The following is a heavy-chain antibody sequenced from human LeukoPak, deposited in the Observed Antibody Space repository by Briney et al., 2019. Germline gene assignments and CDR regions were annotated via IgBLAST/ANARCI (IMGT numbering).Heavy chain of an antibody. CDR3: ARVEKDIVVVPAARWFDP. J-gene: IGHJ5*02. CDR2: INHSGST. Sequence: KASETLSLTCAVYGGSFSGYYWSWIRQPPEKGLEWIGEINHSGSTNYNPSLKSRVTISVDTSKNQFSLKLSSVTAADTAVYYCARVEKDIVVVPAARWFDPWGQGTLVTVSS. D-gene: IGHD2-2*01. V-gene: IGHV4-34*01. CDR1: GGSFSGYY.